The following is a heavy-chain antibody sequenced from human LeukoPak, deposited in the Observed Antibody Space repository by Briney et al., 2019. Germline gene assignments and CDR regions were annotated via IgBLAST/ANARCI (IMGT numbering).Heavy chain of an antibody. CDR1: GGSISSSSYY. Sequence: TLETLSLTCTVSGGSISSSSYYWGWIRQPPGKGLEWIGSIYYTGRTNDNPSLKSRVTISVDTSKNQFSLKLSSVTAAVTAVYYCARHRAATTYCSGGSCYSEPHWFDPWGQGTLVTVSS. CDR2: IYYTGRT. D-gene: IGHD2-15*01. CDR3: ARHRAATTYCSGGSCYSEPHWFDP. J-gene: IGHJ5*02. V-gene: IGHV4-39*01.